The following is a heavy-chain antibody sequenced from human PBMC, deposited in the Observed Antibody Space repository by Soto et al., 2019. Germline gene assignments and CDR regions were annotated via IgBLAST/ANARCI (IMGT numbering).Heavy chain of an antibody. J-gene: IGHJ5*02. D-gene: IGHD3-10*01. CDR1: SDSISSSSYT. CDR3: ERRYMVRGIMNWFDP. CDR2: IYHSGST. V-gene: IGHV4-39*07. Sequence: SETLSLTCTVSSDSISSSSYTWGWIRQPPGKGLEWIGEIYHSGSTNYNPSLKSRVTISIDKSKNQFSLKLSSVTAADTAVYYCERRYMVRGIMNWFDPWGQGTLVTVS.